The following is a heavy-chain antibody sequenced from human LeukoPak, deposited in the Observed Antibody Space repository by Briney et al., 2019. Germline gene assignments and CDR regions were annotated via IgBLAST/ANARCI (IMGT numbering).Heavy chain of an antibody. Sequence: GASVKVSCKASGGTFSSYAISWVRQAPGQGLEWMGGIIPIFGTANYAQKFQGRVTITADKSTSTASMELSSLRSEDTAVYYCARVLFGSGWYTTPDYWGQGTLVTVSS. CDR1: GGTFSSYA. V-gene: IGHV1-69*06. CDR3: ARVLFGSGWYTTPDY. D-gene: IGHD6-19*01. CDR2: IIPIFGTA. J-gene: IGHJ4*02.